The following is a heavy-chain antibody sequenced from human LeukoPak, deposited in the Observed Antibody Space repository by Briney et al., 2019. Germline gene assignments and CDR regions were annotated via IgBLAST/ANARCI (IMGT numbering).Heavy chain of an antibody. D-gene: IGHD5-24*01. CDR1: GGSFSGYY. V-gene: IGHV4-34*01. CDR3: ARVGWLQFQPTAFDY. CDR2: INHSGST. Sequence: SETLSLTCAVYGGSFSGYYWSWIRQPPGKGLEWIGEINHSGSTNYNPSLKSRVTISVDTSKNQFSLKLSSVTAADTAVYYCARVGWLQFQPTAFDYWGQGTLVTVSS. J-gene: IGHJ4*02.